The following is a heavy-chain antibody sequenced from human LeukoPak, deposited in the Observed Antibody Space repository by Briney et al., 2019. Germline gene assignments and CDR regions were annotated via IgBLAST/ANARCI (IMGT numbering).Heavy chain of an antibody. CDR2: IYYSGST. V-gene: IGHV4-59*01. Sequence: PSETLSLTCTVSGGSISSYYWSWIRQPPGKGLEWIGYIYYSGSTNYNPSLKSRVTISVDTSKNQFSLKLSSVTAADTAVYYCARVTAMVYYFDYWGQGTLVTVSS. CDR1: GGSISSYY. CDR3: ARVTAMVYYFDY. D-gene: IGHD5-18*01. J-gene: IGHJ4*02.